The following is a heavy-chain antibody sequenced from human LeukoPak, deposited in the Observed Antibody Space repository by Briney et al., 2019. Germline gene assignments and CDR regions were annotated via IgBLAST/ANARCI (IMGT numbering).Heavy chain of an antibody. CDR3: ARDDIDFDWSVDY. CDR2: ISSSSSYI. J-gene: IGHJ4*02. CDR1: GFTFSSYS. D-gene: IGHD3-9*01. Sequence: GGSLRLSCAASGFTFSSYSMNWVRQAPGNGLEWVSSISSSSSYIYYADSVKGRFTISRDNAKNSLYLQMNSLRAEDRAVYYCARDDIDFDWSVDYWGQGPLVTVSS. V-gene: IGHV3-21*01.